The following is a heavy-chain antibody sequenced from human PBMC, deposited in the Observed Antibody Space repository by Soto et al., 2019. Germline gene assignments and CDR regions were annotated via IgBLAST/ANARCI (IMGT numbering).Heavy chain of an antibody. D-gene: IGHD3-22*01. V-gene: IGHV1-18*01. J-gene: IGHJ6*02. CDR2: ISPKSGNI. CDR3: EKDRDSISWPSRDV. Sequence: QVHLVQSGAEVKKPGAAVNVSCKTSGYTFSRNGISWVRQAPGQGLEWMGWISPKSGNIKYAQKFQGRVIMTTETSTSTAYMELRCVRSDETAVYYFEKDRDSISWPSRDVLGPGTTVTVS. CDR1: GYTFSRNG.